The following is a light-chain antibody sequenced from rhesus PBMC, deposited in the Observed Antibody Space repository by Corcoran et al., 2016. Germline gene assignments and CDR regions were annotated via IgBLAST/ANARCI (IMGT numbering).Light chain of an antibody. CDR3: QQSSTLWT. Sequence: ETVVTQSPATLSLSPGERATLSCRASQSVGSNLAWYQQKPGQAPKLLIDGASSRATGIPDRVSGSGSGTDFTLTISSLGPEDVGVYCCQQSSTLWTFGQGTKVDIK. CDR1: QSVGSN. V-gene: IGKV3-24*04. J-gene: IGKJ1*01. CDR2: GAS.